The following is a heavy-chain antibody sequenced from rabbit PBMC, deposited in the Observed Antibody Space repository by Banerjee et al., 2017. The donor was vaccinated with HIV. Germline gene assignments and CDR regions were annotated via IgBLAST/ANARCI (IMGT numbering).Heavy chain of an antibody. V-gene: IGHV1S45*01. CDR1: GFSFSSYYY. Sequence: QQQLVESGGGLVKPEGSLTLTCKASGFSFSSYYYMCCVRQAPGKGPEWIACIDGGSSDISYYASWAKGLFTISKTSSTTVTLQMTSLTAADTATYFCARDLAGVIGWNFDLWGPGTLVTVS. D-gene: IGHD4-1*01. CDR3: ARDLAGVIGWNFDL. CDR2: IDGGSSDIS. J-gene: IGHJ4*01.